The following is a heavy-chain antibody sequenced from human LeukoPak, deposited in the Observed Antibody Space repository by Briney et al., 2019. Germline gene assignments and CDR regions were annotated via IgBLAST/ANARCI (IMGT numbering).Heavy chain of an antibody. J-gene: IGHJ4*02. V-gene: IGHV4-38-2*01. CDR1: GYSISSGYY. Sequence: SETLSLTCAVSGYSISSGYYWGRMRAPPGKGLEWIGRSDDSGSTYYNPSLKSRVTISVDTSKNQFSLKLSSVTAADTAVYYCARQGVLRFLEWLSDFDYWGQGTLVTVSS. CDR3: ARQGVLRFLEWLSDFDY. D-gene: IGHD3-3*01. CDR2: SDDSGST.